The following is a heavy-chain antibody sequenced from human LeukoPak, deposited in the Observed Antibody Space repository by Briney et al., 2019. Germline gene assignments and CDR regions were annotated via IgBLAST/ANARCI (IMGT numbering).Heavy chain of an antibody. J-gene: IGHJ5*02. V-gene: IGHV1-18*04. CDR3: ARTMAAPDENWFDP. D-gene: IGHD5-24*01. CDR2: ISAYNGNT. CDR1: GYTFTGYY. Sequence: GASVKVSCKASGYTFTGYYMHWVRQAPGQGLEWMGWISAYNGNTNYAQKLQGRVTMTTDTSTSTAYMELRSLRSDDTAVYYCARTMAAPDENWFDPWGQGTLVTVSS.